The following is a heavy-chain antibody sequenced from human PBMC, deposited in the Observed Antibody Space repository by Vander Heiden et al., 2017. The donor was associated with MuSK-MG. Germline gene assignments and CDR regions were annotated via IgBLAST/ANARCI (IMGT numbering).Heavy chain of an antibody. D-gene: IGHD4-17*01. J-gene: IGHJ2*01. CDR1: GGSISSSSFY. Sequence: QMQLQESGPRLVKPSETLSLTCTVSGGSISSSSFYWGWIRQPPGKGLEYIGSIDYSGSTYYNPSLKSRVTISVDASKNQFSLKLTSVTAADTAVYFCAGLTKVTTFEYGFFDLWGRGTRGTVSA. CDR2: IDYSGST. CDR3: AGLTKVTTFEYGFFDL. V-gene: IGHV4-39*01.